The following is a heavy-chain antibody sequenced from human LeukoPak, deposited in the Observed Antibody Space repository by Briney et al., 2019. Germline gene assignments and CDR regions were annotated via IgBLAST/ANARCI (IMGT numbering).Heavy chain of an antibody. CDR3: ARHDYYGSGSPLSAFDI. CDR2: IYYSGST. V-gene: IGHV4-39*01. D-gene: IGHD3-10*01. Sequence: SETLSLTCTVSGGSISSNSYYWGWIRQPPGKGLEWIGSIYYSGSTYYNPSLKSRVTISVDTSKNQFSLKLSSVTAADTAVYYCARHDYYGSGSPLSAFDIWGQGTMVTVSS. J-gene: IGHJ3*02. CDR1: GGSISSNSYY.